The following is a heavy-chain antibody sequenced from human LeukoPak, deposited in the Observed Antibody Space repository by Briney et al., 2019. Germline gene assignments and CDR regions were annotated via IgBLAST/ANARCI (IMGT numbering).Heavy chain of an antibody. V-gene: IGHV3-23*01. Sequence: GGSLRLTCAASGFTFSSYAMSWVRQAPGKGLEWVSAISGSGGSTYYADSVKGRFTISRDNSKNTLYLQMNSLRAEDTAVYYCAKASLGESRWYFDYWGQGTLVTVSS. CDR2: ISGSGGST. D-gene: IGHD2-21*01. CDR1: GFTFSSYA. CDR3: AKASLGESRWYFDY. J-gene: IGHJ4*02.